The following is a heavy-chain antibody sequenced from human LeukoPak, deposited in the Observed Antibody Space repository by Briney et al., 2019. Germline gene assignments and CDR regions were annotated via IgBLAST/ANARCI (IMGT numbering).Heavy chain of an antibody. J-gene: IGHJ3*02. V-gene: IGHV3-23*01. CDR2: ITTSDGNT. CDR1: GFTFSSYT. CDR3: IKVIMFAFDI. Sequence: PGGSLRLSCAASGFTFSSYTMSWVRQAPGKGLEWVSTITTSDGNTYYADSVKGRFTISRDNSKNTMYLQMNSLRAEDTAVYFCIKVIMFAFDIWGQGTMVTVFS. D-gene: IGHD3-10*02.